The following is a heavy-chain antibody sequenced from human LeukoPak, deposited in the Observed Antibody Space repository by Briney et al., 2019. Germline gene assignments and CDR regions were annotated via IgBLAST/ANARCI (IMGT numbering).Heavy chain of an antibody. CDR3: ARSILTAGSYSGNYFDY. D-gene: IGHD1-26*01. CDR2: ISSSSSYI. V-gene: IGHV3-21*01. J-gene: IGHJ4*02. Sequence: GGSLRLSRAASGFTFSSYSMNWVRQAPGKGLEWVSSISSSSSYIYYADSVKGRFTISRDNAKNSLYLQMNSLRAEDTAVYYCARSILTAGSYSGNYFDYWGQGTLVTVSS. CDR1: GFTFSSYS.